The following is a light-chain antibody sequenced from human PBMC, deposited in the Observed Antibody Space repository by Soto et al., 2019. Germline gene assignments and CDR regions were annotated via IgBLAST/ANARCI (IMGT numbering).Light chain of an antibody. Sequence: DIQMTQSPSTLSASVGDRVTITCRATQSISSWLAWSQQKPGKAPKLLIYDASSLESGVPSRFSVSGSGTESTLAISSLQTDDFATDYCQEYNSYSYTFGQGTKLEIK. V-gene: IGKV1-5*01. CDR2: DAS. CDR3: QEYNSYSYT. J-gene: IGKJ2*01. CDR1: QSISSW.